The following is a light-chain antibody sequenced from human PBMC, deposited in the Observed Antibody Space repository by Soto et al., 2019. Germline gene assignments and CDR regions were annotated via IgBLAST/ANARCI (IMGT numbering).Light chain of an antibody. J-gene: IGKJ1*01. CDR1: QSISSW. Sequence: EIQMTQSPSTLSASVGDRVTITCRASQSISSWLAWYQQKPGKAPTLLIYKASSLESGVPSRFSGSGSGTEFTLTISSLQPDDFATYYCQQYNSYPLTFGQGTKVEIK. V-gene: IGKV1-5*03. CDR2: KAS. CDR3: QQYNSYPLT.